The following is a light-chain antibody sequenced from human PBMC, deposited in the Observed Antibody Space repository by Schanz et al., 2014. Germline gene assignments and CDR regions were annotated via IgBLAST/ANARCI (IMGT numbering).Light chain of an antibody. CDR2: EGS. Sequence: QSALTQPASVSGSPGQSITISCTGTSSDVGGYNYVSWYQQHPGKAPKLMIYEGSKRPSGVSNRFSGSKSGNTASLTISGLQAEDEADYYCCSYAGTYTWEFGGGTKVTVL. CDR1: SSDVGGYNY. V-gene: IGLV2-14*01. CDR3: CSYAGTYTWE. J-gene: IGLJ3*02.